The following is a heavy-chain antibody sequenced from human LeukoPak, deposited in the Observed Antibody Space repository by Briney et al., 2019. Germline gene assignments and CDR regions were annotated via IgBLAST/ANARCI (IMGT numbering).Heavy chain of an antibody. CDR1: GFSFSTYA. D-gene: IGHD3-9*01. CDR2: ISSSSSYI. J-gene: IGHJ6*02. CDR3: AREFRILTGGDYYGMDV. Sequence: GGSLRLSCAASGFSFSTYAMNWVRQAPGKGLEWVSSISSSSSYIYYADSVKGRFTISRDNAKNSLYLQMNSLRAEDTAVYYCAREFRILTGGDYYGMDVWGQGTTVTVSS. V-gene: IGHV3-21*01.